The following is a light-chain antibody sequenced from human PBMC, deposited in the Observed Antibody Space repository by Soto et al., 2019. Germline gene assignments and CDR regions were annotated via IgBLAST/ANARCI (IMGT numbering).Light chain of an antibody. CDR1: QGVSGY. J-gene: IGKJ2*01. Sequence: DIQMTQSPSSLSASVGDRVTITCRASQGVSGYLHWYQVKPGKAPKLPIYNAASLQSGVPSRFSGSGYGTGFTLTISSLQPEDFATYYCQQSYSTPPYTFGQGTKLEI. CDR2: NAA. V-gene: IGKV1-39*01. CDR3: QQSYSTPPYT.